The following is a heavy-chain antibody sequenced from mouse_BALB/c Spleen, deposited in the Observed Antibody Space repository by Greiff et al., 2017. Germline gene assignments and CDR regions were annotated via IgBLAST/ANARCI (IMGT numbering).Heavy chain of an antibody. Sequence: EVKLMESGGDLVKPGGSLKLSCAASGFTFSSYGMSWVRQTPDKRLEWVATISSGGSYTYYPDSVKGRFTISRDNAKNTLYLQMSSLKSEDTAMYYCARHSTGTGAFFDYWGQGTTLTVSS. D-gene: IGHD4-1*01. CDR2: ISSGGSYT. V-gene: IGHV5-6*01. CDR1: GFTFSSYG. CDR3: ARHSTGTGAFFDY. J-gene: IGHJ2*01.